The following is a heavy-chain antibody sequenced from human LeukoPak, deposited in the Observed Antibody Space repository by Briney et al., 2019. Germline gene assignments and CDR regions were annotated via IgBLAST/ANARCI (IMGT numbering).Heavy chain of an antibody. V-gene: IGHV3-23*01. CDR1: GFTFTSYA. J-gene: IGHJ4*02. CDR2: IRSTGINT. Sequence: GRSLRLSCAASGFTFTSYAMSWVRQAPGKGLEWLSAIRSTGINTSYADSVMGRFTSSRDNSKNSLFLQMNSLRAEDTAVYYCAKDLMPAAPTRFDFWGQGTLVTVSS. D-gene: IGHD2-8*01. CDR3: AKDLMPAAPTRFDF.